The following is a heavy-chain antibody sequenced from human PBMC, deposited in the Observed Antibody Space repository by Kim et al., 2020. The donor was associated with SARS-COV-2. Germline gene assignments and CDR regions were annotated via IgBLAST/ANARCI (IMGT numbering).Heavy chain of an antibody. V-gene: IGHV3-48*03. J-gene: IGHJ6*02. CDR3: ARWGPVEDYNQLSRANPPDYYYYYGMDV. D-gene: IGHD4-4*01. CDR2: ISSSGSTI. CDR1: GFTFSSYE. Sequence: GGSLRLSCAASGFTFSSYEMNWVRQAPGKGLEWVSYISSSGSTIYYADSVKGRFTISRDNAKNSLYLQMNSLRAEDTAVYYCARWGPVEDYNQLSRANPPDYYYYYGMDVWGQGTTVTVSS.